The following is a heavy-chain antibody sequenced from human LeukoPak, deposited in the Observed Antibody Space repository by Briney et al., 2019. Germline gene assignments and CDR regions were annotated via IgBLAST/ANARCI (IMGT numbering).Heavy chain of an antibody. Sequence: EGSLRLSCAASGFTFSSYGMHWVRQAPGKGLEWVAVISYDGSNKYYADSVKGRFTISRDNSKNTLYLQMNSLRAEDTAVYYCEAIDYYDSSGYLDYWGQGTLVTVSS. CDR1: GFTFSSYG. D-gene: IGHD3-22*01. J-gene: IGHJ4*02. V-gene: IGHV3-30*03. CDR3: EAIDYYDSSGYLDY. CDR2: ISYDGSNK.